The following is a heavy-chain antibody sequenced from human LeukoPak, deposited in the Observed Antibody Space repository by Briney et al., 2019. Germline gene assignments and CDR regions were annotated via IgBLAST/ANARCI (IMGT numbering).Heavy chain of an antibody. Sequence: RSGGSLRLSCAASGFTFSSYGMHWVRQAPGKGLEWVAVISYDGSNKYYADSVKGRFTISRDNSKNTLYLQMNSLRAEDTAVYYCARGPPVAVDGGFDYWGQGTLVTVSS. D-gene: IGHD6-19*01. V-gene: IGHV3-30*03. CDR3: ARGPPVAVDGGFDY. CDR2: ISYDGSNK. CDR1: GFTFSSYG. J-gene: IGHJ4*02.